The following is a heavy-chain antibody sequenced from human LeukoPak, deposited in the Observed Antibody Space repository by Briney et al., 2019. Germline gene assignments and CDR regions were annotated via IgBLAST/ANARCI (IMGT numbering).Heavy chain of an antibody. CDR2: IYSGGST. CDR3: ARVRRSPGYYGMDV. CDR1: GFTVSSNY. V-gene: IGHV3-53*04. J-gene: IGHJ6*02. Sequence: GGSLRPSCAASGFTVSSNYMSWVRQAPGKGLEWVSVIYSGGSTYYADSVKGRFTISRHNSKNTLYLQMNSLRAEDTAVYYCARVRRSPGYYGMDVWGQGTTVTVSS.